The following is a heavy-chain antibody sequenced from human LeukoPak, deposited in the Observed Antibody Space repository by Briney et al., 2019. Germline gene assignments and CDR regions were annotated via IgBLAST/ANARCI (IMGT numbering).Heavy chain of an antibody. D-gene: IGHD6-13*01. J-gene: IGHJ4*02. CDR3: ARYISSSWGTNFDY. CDR2: IYYSGST. V-gene: IGHV4-61*05. Sequence: SETLSLTCTVSGGSISGSGYYWGWVRQPPGKGLEWIGYIYYSGSTNYNPSLRSRVTISVDTSKNQFSLKLSSVTAADTAVYYCARYISSSWGTNFDYWGQGTLVTVSS. CDR1: GGSISGSGYY.